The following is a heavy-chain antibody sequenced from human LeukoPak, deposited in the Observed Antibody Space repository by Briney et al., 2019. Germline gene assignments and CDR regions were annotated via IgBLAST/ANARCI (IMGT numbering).Heavy chain of an antibody. D-gene: IGHD3-22*01. J-gene: IGHJ3*02. CDR3: ARDYYDSRGEAFDI. CDR2: INPSGST. CDR1: GGSFSGYH. Sequence: SETLSLTCAVYGGSFSGYHWTWIRQSPGKGLEWIGDINPSGSTYYNPSLKSRLTISVDTSKNQFSLKLNSVTAADTAVYYCARDYYDSRGEAFDIWGQGTMVTVSS. V-gene: IGHV4-34*01.